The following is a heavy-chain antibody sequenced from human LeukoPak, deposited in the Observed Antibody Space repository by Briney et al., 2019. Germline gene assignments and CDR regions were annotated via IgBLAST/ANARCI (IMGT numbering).Heavy chain of an antibody. CDR1: GASFNSDDQY. J-gene: IGHJ4*02. V-gene: IGHV4-31*03. Sequence: ASETLSLTCTVSGASFNSDDQYWNWTRQSPGKGLEWIGSIHPSGMLYNNPSLESRVTMSRDTSKNQFSLNLNSVTAADTAVYFCSRGLDSRKLGYWGQGILVTVSS. CDR2: IHPSGML. CDR3: SRGLDSRKLGY. D-gene: IGHD3-22*01.